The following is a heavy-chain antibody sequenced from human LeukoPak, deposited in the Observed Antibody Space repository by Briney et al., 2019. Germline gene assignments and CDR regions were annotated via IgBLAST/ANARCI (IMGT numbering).Heavy chain of an antibody. CDR2: IYYSGST. CDR1: GGSISSSSYY. D-gene: IGHD6-13*01. CDR3: ARHVQSPLSAAAGTPFFDY. Sequence: SETLSLTCTVSGGSISSSSYYWGWIRQPPGKGLEWIGSIYYSGSTYYNPSLKSRVTISVDTSKNQFSLKLSSVTAADTAVYYCARHVQSPLSAAAGTPFFDYWGQGTLVTVSS. J-gene: IGHJ4*02. V-gene: IGHV4-39*01.